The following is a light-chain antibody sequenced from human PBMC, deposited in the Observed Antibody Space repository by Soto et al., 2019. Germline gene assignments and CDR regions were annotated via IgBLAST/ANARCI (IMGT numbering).Light chain of an antibody. CDR2: EVS. V-gene: IGLV2-23*02. CDR1: SSDVGSYNL. Sequence: QSALTQPASVSGSPGQSITISCTGTSSDVGSYNLVSWYQQHPGKAPKLMIYEVSKRPSGVSNRFSASKSGNTASLTISGLQAEDEGDYYCCSYAGSKVVFGGGIKVTVL. J-gene: IGLJ2*01. CDR3: CSYAGSKVV.